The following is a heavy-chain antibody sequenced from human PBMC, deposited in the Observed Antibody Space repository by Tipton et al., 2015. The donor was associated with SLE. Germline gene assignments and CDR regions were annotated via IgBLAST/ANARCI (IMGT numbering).Heavy chain of an antibody. Sequence: TLSLTCTVSGASISTSGYCWSWIRQPPGKGLEWIGYIYYSGSTNYNPSLKSRVTISVDTSKNQFSLKLSSVTAADTAVYYCAKEVFGYFQHWGQGTLVTVSS. D-gene: IGHD3-10*01. V-gene: IGHV4-61*08. CDR1: GASISTSGYC. CDR3: AKEVFGYFQH. J-gene: IGHJ1*01. CDR2: IYYSGST.